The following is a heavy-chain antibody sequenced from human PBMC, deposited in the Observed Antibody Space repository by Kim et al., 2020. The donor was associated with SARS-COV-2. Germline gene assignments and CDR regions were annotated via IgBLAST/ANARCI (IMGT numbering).Heavy chain of an antibody. J-gene: IGHJ6*02. Sequence: GGSLRLSCAASGFKFSDYDTHWVRQAPGKGLEWLVVISYDGINKYYADSVKGRFTISRDNSKNTLYLQMNSLRPDDTAVYFCAKDRGYCSTTSCYNGMDVWGQGTTVSVSS. CDR2: ISYDGINK. D-gene: IGHD2-2*02. CDR3: AKDRGYCSTTSCYNGMDV. V-gene: IGHV3-30*18. CDR1: GFKFSDYD.